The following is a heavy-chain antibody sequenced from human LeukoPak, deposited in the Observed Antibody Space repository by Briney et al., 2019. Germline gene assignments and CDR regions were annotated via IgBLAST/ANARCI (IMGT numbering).Heavy chain of an antibody. CDR1: GGSISSYY. D-gene: IGHD1-26*01. Sequence: AETLLLTCTVSGGSISSYYWSWIRQPPGKGLEWIGYIYYSGSTNYNPSLKSRVTISVDTSKNQFSLKLSSVTAADTAVYYCARGGSTVGAHFGFDYWGQGTLVTVSS. CDR2: IYYSGST. CDR3: ARGGSTVGAHFGFDY. V-gene: IGHV4-59*01. J-gene: IGHJ4*02.